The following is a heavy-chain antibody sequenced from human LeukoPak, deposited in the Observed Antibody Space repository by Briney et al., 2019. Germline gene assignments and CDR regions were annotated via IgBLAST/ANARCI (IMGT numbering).Heavy chain of an antibody. CDR2: VYYSGTT. J-gene: IGHJ4*02. D-gene: IGHD3-22*01. CDR3: ARVGFIMIVL. V-gene: IGHV4-39*01. Sequence: SETLSLTCTVSGGFVSSSSSYWAWIRQPPGRGREWIGSVYYSGTTYYNTSLESRVTISEDTSKNQFSLKLSSVTAADTAVYYCARVGFIMIVLWGQGTLVTVSS. CDR1: GGFVSSSSSY.